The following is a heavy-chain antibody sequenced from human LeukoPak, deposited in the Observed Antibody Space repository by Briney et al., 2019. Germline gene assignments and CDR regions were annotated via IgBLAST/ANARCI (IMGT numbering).Heavy chain of an antibody. Sequence: PGGSLRLSCAASGFTFSNYAMSWVRQAPGKGLEWVGRIKSKTDGGTTDYAAPVKGRFTISRDDSKNTLYLQMNSLKTEDTAVYYCTTVRGSSGWYRGDYWGQGTLVTVSS. V-gene: IGHV3-15*01. CDR1: GFTFSNYA. D-gene: IGHD6-19*01. J-gene: IGHJ4*02. CDR3: TTVRGSSGWYRGDY. CDR2: IKSKTDGGTT.